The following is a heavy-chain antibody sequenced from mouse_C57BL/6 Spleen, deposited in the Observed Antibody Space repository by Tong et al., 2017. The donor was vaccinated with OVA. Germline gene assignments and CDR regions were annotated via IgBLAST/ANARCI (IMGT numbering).Heavy chain of an antibody. J-gene: IGHJ2*01. CDR3: AMRLDY. V-gene: IGHV1-39*01. Sequence: EVQLQESGPELEKPGASVKISCKASGYSFTGYNMNWVKQSNVKSLEWIGRINPYNGATSYNQNFKDKASLTVDKSSSTAYMELHSLTSEDSAVYYCAMRLDYWGQGTTLTVSS. CDR2: INPYNGAT. CDR1: GYSFTGYN.